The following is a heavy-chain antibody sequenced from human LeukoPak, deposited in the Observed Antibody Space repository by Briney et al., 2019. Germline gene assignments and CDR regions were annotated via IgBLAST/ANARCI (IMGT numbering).Heavy chain of an antibody. D-gene: IGHD2-2*01. V-gene: IGHV3-7*03. CDR3: ATSVVVPAATTYYGMDV. CDR2: IKQDGSEK. Sequence: PGGSLRLSCAASGFTFSSYWMSWVRQAPGKGLDWVANIKQDGSEKYYVDSVKGRFTISRDNAKNSLYLQMNSLRAEDTAVYYCATSVVVPAATTYYGMDVWGKGTTVTVSS. CDR1: GFTFSSYW. J-gene: IGHJ6*04.